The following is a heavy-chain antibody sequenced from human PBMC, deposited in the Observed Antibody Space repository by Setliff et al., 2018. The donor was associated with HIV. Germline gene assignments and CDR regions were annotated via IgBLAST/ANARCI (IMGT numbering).Heavy chain of an antibody. Sequence: GASVKVSCKASGYTFTSYDINWVRQATGQGLEWMGWMNPNSGNTDYAQKFQGRVTMTRNTSISTAYMELSSLRSEDTAVYYCARGGPLYYYDSSGYSGHDAFDIWGQGTMVTVSS. CDR1: GYTFTSYD. D-gene: IGHD3-22*01. J-gene: IGHJ3*02. CDR3: ARGGPLYYYDSSGYSGHDAFDI. V-gene: IGHV1-8*02. CDR2: MNPNSGNT.